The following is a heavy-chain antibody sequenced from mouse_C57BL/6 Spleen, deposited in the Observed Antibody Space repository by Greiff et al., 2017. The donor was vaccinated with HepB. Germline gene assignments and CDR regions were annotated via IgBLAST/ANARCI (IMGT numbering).Heavy chain of an antibody. CDR3: ARGRDDYDGAWYFDV. V-gene: IGHV1-55*01. CDR2: IYPGSGST. CDR1: GYTFTSYW. D-gene: IGHD2-4*01. J-gene: IGHJ1*03. Sequence: VQLQQPGAELVKPGASVKMSCKASGYTFTSYWITWVKQRPGQGLEWIGDIYPGSGSTNYNEKFKSKATLTVDTSSSTAYMQLSSLTSEDSAVYYCARGRDDYDGAWYFDVWGTGTTVTVSS.